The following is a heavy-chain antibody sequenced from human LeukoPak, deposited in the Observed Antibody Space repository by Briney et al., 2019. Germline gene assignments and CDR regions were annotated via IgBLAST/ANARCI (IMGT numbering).Heavy chain of an antibody. V-gene: IGHV4-59*01. CDR1: GGSMSGYY. Sequence: SETLSLTCTVSGGSMSGYYWTWIRQPPGKTLEWIAYIYYTGTTNYNPSLESRVTISVDTFRNQFSLRLRSVAAADTAVYYCARLRGNYFPDFWGQGTLVTVSS. CDR3: ARLRGNYFPDF. D-gene: IGHD2/OR15-2a*01. J-gene: IGHJ4*02. CDR2: IYYTGTT.